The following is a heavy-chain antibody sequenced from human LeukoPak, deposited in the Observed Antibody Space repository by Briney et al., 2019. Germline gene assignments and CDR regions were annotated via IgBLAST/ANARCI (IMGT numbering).Heavy chain of an antibody. D-gene: IGHD5-12*01. CDR3: ARISDSGYDLYFDY. CDR1: GGSLSSYY. V-gene: IGHV4-59*01. CDR2: IYYSGST. J-gene: IGHJ4*02. Sequence: SETLSLTCTVSGGSLSSYYWSWIRQPPGKGLEWIGYIYYSGSTNYNPSLKSRVTISVDTSKNQFSLKLSSVTAADTAVYYCARISDSGYDLYFDYWGQGTLVTVSS.